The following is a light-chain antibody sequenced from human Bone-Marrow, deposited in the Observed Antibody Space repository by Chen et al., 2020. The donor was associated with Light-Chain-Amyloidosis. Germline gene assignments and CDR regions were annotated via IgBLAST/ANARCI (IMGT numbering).Light chain of an antibody. CDR2: RND. CDR3: ASWDDRLSAVL. CDR1: SSNIGGNY. J-gene: IGLJ2*01. Sequence: QSVVTQPPSVSAIPGQRVTISFSGTSSNIGGNYVDWYQQVPGTAPKLLFSRNDHRPSGVPDRFSASKSGASASLAISGLRSEDEADYYCASWDDRLSAVLFGGGTRLTVL. V-gene: IGLV1-47*01.